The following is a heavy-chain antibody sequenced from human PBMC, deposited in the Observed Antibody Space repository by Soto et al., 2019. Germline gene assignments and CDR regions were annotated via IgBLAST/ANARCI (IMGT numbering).Heavy chain of an antibody. CDR2: ISGSGGAT. CDR1: GFTFSSYA. V-gene: IGHV3-23*01. J-gene: IGHJ4*02. CDR3: AKDRERDYFDY. Sequence: EVQLLESGGGLVQPGGSLRLSCAASGFTFSSYALSWVRQAPGKGLEWVSAISGSGGATYYADSVKGRFTISRDNSKDTLYLQMNSLRAEDTAVYYCAKDRERDYFDYWGQGTLVTVSS.